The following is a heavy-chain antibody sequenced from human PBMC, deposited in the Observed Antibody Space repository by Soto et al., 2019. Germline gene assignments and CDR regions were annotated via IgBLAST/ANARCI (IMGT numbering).Heavy chain of an antibody. CDR2: ISYDGSKK. D-gene: IGHD3-10*01. J-gene: IGHJ3*02. CDR3: ANYRLMVRARRRYAFDI. Sequence: QVQLVESGGGVVQPGRSLRLSCAASGFTFSSYGMHWVRQAPGKGLEWVAVISYDGSKKYYADSVKGRFTISRDNSKNTLYLQMHSLGAEDTDVYYCANYRLMVRARRRYAFDIWGQGTMVTVSS. CDR1: GFTFSSYG. V-gene: IGHV3-30*18.